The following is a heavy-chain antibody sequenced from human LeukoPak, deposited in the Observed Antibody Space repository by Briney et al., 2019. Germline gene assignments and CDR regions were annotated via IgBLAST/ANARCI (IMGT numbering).Heavy chain of an antibody. CDR3: ARAQSWNYAFDT. CDR1: GYTFTSYG. Sequence: ASVKVSCTASGYTFTSYGFTWVRQAPGQGLEWMGWISAYNGNTNYAQKLQGRVTLTTDTSTSTAYTELRSLRSDDTAVYYCARAQSWNYAFDTWGQGTLVTVSS. V-gene: IGHV1-18*01. D-gene: IGHD1-7*01. CDR2: ISAYNGNT. J-gene: IGHJ5*02.